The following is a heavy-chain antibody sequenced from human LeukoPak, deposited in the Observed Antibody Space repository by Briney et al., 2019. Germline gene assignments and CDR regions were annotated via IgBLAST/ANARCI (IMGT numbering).Heavy chain of an antibody. CDR2: ISGSGGST. D-gene: IGHD1-26*01. Sequence: GGSLRLSCAASGFTFNDYNMNWVRQAPGKGLEWVSAISGSGGSTYYADSVKGRFTISRDNSKNTLYLQMNSLRAEDTAVYYCAKRGGVPCFDYWGQGTLVTVSS. CDR3: AKRGGVPCFDY. J-gene: IGHJ4*02. CDR1: GFTFNDYN. V-gene: IGHV3-23*01.